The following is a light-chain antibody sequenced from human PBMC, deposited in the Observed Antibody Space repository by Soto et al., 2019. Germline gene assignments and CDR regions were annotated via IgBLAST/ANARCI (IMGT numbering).Light chain of an antibody. J-gene: IGLJ1*01. V-gene: IGLV2-14*01. Sequence: QSLLTQPASVSWSPGHAITIACNGTSSDVGAYNYVSWYQQHPGKAPKLMIYEVSNRPSGVSHRFSGSKSDNTASLTISGLQTDEEADYYCSSYTSSKDIVFGTGTKVTVL. CDR3: SSYTSSKDIV. CDR1: SSDVGAYNY. CDR2: EVS.